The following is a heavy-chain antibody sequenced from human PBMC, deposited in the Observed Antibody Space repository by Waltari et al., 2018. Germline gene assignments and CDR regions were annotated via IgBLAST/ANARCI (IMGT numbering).Heavy chain of an antibody. D-gene: IGHD3-10*01. CDR2: IHISGRI. V-gene: IGHV4-4*07. Sequence: QVQLQESSPGLVRPSETLSLTCTVSGGSISDFYWTWIRQPAGKGLEWIGRIHISGRIDYHPSLRSRVSMSVDTSKNQFSLKLSSIIAADTAVYYCARDYGQDWFDPWGQGTLVTVSS. CDR3: ARDYGQDWFDP. CDR1: GGSISDFY. J-gene: IGHJ5*02.